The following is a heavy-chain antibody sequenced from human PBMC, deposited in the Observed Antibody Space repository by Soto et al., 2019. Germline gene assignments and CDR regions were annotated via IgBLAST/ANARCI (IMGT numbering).Heavy chain of an antibody. V-gene: IGHV1-2*02. J-gene: IGHJ4*02. Sequence: QVQLVQSGAEVRKPGASVKVSCKASGYTFSDYYIHWVRQAPGQGLEWMGWINPNSGGTKYAPQFQDGVTMTRDTSITTAYMELSRLRSGDTAVYYCAREPATAKPEGVDFWGQGTLVTVSS. CDR3: AREPATAKPEGVDF. CDR2: INPNSGGT. D-gene: IGHD1-1*01. CDR1: GYTFSDYY.